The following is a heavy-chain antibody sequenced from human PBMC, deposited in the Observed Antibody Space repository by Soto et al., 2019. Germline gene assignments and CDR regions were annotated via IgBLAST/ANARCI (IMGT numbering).Heavy chain of an antibody. D-gene: IGHD3-16*02. CDR1: GFRFRDYW. CDR3: AAYCYTMTCTHFHGYS. Sequence: EVQLVESGGGLVQTRGSLRLSCAVSGFRFRDYWMSWVRQAPGKGLEWVANIKQDESDKYYVDSVKGRFTISRDNAKNALYLQMNSLRVEDTAVYYCAAYCYTMTCTHFHGYSWGQGTQVTVSS. J-gene: IGHJ5*02. CDR2: IKQDESDK. V-gene: IGHV3-7*03.